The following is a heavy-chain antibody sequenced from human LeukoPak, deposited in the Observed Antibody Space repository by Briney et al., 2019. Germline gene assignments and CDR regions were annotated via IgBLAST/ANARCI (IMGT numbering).Heavy chain of an antibody. V-gene: IGHV4-59*12. Sequence: PSETLSLTCTVSGGSLSSYFWSWIRQPPGKGLEWIGYIHNSATTNCNPSLKSRVTISLDTAKNQFSLKLTSVTAADTAVYFCARSRGGSGDYGSWFDPWGQGTLVTVSS. CDR1: GGSLSSYF. CDR2: IHNSATT. J-gene: IGHJ5*02. CDR3: ARSRGGSGDYGSWFDP. D-gene: IGHD4-17*01.